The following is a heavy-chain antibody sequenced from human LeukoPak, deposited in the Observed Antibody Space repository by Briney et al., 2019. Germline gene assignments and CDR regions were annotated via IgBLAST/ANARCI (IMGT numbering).Heavy chain of an antibody. Sequence: GGSLRLSCAASGFTFSSYGMHWVRQAPGKGLEWVAVISYDGSNKYCADSVKGRFTISRDNSKNTLYLQMNSLRAEDTAVYYCAREVVAAAVDYFDYWGQGTLVTVSS. V-gene: IGHV3-30*03. D-gene: IGHD6-13*01. CDR2: ISYDGSNK. CDR3: AREVVAAAVDYFDY. CDR1: GFTFSSYG. J-gene: IGHJ4*02.